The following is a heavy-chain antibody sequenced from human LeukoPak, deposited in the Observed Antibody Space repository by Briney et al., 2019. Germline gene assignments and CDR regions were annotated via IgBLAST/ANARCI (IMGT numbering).Heavy chain of an antibody. Sequence: ASVTVSCKASGYTFTSYAMNWVQQAPGQGLEWMGWINTNTGNPTYAQGFTGRFVFSLDTSVSTAYLQISSLKAEDTAVYYCTRQGVQFNFDYWGQGTLVTVSS. CDR1: GYTFTSYA. CDR2: INTNTGNP. V-gene: IGHV7-4-1*02. J-gene: IGHJ4*02. CDR3: TRQGVQFNFDY. D-gene: IGHD3-10*01.